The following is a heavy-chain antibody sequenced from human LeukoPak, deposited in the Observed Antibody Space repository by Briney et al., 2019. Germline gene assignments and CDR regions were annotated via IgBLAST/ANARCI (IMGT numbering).Heavy chain of an antibody. CDR1: GDSISSSSYY. V-gene: IGHV4-39*01. CDR2: ISYSGST. J-gene: IGHJ4*02. D-gene: IGHD3-9*01. CDR3: ARHGKVLRYFDWFLPFDY. Sequence: SETLSLTCTVSGDSISSSSYYWGWIRQPPGKGLEWVGSISYSGSTHYNPSLKSRVTISVDTSKNQISLKLTSVTAADTAVYYCARHGKVLRYFDWFLPFDYWGQGTLVTVSS.